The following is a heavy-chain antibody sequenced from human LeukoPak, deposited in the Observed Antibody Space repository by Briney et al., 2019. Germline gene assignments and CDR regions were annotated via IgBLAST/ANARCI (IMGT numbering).Heavy chain of an antibody. Sequence: SETLSLTCTVSGGSISSYYWSWIRQPPGKGLEWIGYIYYSGSTNYNPPLKSRVTISVDTSKNQFSLKLSSVTAADTAVYYCARGKVYYYMDVWGKGTTVTVSS. CDR1: GGSISSYY. CDR2: IYYSGST. CDR3: ARGKVYYYMDV. V-gene: IGHV4-59*01. J-gene: IGHJ6*03.